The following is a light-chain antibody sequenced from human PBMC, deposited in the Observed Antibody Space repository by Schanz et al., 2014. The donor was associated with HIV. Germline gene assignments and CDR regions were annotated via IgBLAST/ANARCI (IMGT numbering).Light chain of an antibody. CDR2: DNY. J-gene: IGLJ2*01. CDR1: RSNIATNT. Sequence: QSVLTQPPSASGTPGQRVTISCSGSRSNIATNTVNWYQQFPGTAPKLLIYDNYQRPSGVPDRFSGSKSGTSATLGITGLQTGDEADYYCGTWNSSLSGVVFGGGTKLTVL. CDR3: GTWNSSLSGVV. V-gene: IGLV1-51*01.